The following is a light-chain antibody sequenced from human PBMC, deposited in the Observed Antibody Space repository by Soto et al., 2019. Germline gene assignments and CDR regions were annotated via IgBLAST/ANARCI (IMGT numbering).Light chain of an antibody. CDR3: QQSYTTPRT. V-gene: IGKV1-39*01. CDR1: QSITSY. CDR2: AAS. J-gene: IGKJ1*01. Sequence: DIQLTQSPSSLSASVGSRVTITCRASQSITSYLNWYQQKPGKAPKLLIYAASTLQCGVPSRFSGSGSGTDFTLTISSLQPEDFTVYFCQQSYTTPRTFGQGTKVEMK.